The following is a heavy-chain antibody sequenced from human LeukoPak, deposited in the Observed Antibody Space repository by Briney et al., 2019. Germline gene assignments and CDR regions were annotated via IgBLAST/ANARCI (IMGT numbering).Heavy chain of an antibody. J-gene: IGHJ5*02. D-gene: IGHD2-2*01. CDR3: ARLPTAINGYFDP. CDR2: ISGGGGST. CDR1: GFTFSSYA. V-gene: IGHV3-23*01. Sequence: GGSLRLSCAASGFTFSSYAMSWVRQAPGKGLEWVSSISGGGGSTYYADSVKGRFTISRDNSKSTLYLPMNSLRAEDTAVYYCARLPTAINGYFDPWGQGTLVTVSS.